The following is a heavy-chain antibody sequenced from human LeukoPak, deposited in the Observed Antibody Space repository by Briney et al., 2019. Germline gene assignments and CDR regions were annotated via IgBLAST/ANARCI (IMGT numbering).Heavy chain of an antibody. V-gene: IGHV4-34*01. J-gene: IGHJ6*02. CDR2: INHSGST. CDR1: GGSFSGYY. Sequence: SETLSLTCAVYGGSFSGYYWSWIRQPPGKGLEWIGEINHSGSTYYNPSLKSRVTISVDTSKNQFSPKLSSVTAADTAVYYCARVGHYYYYGMDVWGQGTTVTVSS. CDR3: ARVGHYYYYGMDV.